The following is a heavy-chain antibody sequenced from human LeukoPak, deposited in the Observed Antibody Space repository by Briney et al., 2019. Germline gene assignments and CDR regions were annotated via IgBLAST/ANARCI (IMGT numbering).Heavy chain of an antibody. J-gene: IGHJ4*02. CDR2: ISYDGSNK. CDR1: GFTFSSYG. CDR3: AKGTLDY. Sequence: GGSLRLSCAASGFTFSSYGMHWVRQAPGKGLEWVAVISYDGSNKYYADSEKGRFTISRDNSKNTLYLQMNSLRAEDTAVYYCAKGTLDYWGQGTLVTVSS. V-gene: IGHV3-30*18. D-gene: IGHD1-1*01.